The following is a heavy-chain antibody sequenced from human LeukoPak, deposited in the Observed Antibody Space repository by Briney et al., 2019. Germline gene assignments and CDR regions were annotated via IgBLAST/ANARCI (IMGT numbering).Heavy chain of an antibody. CDR2: IYHSGST. V-gene: IGHV4-61*08. Sequence: NPSETLSLTCTVSGGSISSGGYYWSWIRQPPGKGLEWIGYIYHSGSTNYNPSLKSRVTISVDTSKNQFSLKLSSVTAADTAVYYCARAPPGESPIYYDFWSGYSYYYYMDVWGKGTTVTVSS. J-gene: IGHJ6*03. CDR1: GGSISSGGYY. D-gene: IGHD3-3*01. CDR3: ARAPPGESPIYYDFWSGYSYYYYMDV.